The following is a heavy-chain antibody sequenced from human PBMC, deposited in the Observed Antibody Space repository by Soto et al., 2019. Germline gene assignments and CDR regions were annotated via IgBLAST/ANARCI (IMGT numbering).Heavy chain of an antibody. CDR1: GGTFSSDA. V-gene: IGHV1-69*13. J-gene: IGHJ4*02. CDR3: ARDFPVGSYELGYFDY. Sequence: GASVKVSCKASGGTFSSDAISGVRQAPGQGLEWMGGIIPIFGTANYAQKFQGRVTITADESTSTAYMELSSLRAEDTAVYYCARDFPVGSYELGYFDYWGQGTLVTVSS. D-gene: IGHD1-26*01. CDR2: IIPIFGTA.